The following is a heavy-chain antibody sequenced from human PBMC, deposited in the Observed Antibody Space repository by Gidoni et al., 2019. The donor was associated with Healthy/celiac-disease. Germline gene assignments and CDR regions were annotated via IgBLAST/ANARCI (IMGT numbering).Heavy chain of an antibody. D-gene: IGHD1-26*01. CDR1: GFTFTSSA. V-gene: IGHV1-58*01. CDR2: IVVGSGNT. Sequence: QMQLVQSGPEVKKPGTSVKVSCKASGFTFTSSAVQWVRQARGQRLEWIGWIVVGSGNTNYAQKFQERVTITRDMSTSTAYMELSSLRSEDTAVYYWAAEVVGATRAFDIWGQGTMVTVSS. J-gene: IGHJ3*02. CDR3: AAEVVGATRAFDI.